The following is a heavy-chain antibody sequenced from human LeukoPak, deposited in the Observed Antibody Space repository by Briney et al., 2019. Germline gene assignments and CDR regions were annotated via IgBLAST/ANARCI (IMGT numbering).Heavy chain of an antibody. J-gene: IGHJ4*02. CDR1: GNSLNNYH. CDR3: GRDPTYRNYFDS. V-gene: IGHV1-46*02. CDR2: IRPGGDGP. Sequence: ASVKVSCKASGNSLNNYHMHWVRQAPGQGLEWLGIIRPGGDGPSYAQKFQGRVTMTRDMSTSTVYMELSSLTSDDTAVYYCGRDPTYRNYFDSWGQGTLVTVSS. D-gene: IGHD1-1*01.